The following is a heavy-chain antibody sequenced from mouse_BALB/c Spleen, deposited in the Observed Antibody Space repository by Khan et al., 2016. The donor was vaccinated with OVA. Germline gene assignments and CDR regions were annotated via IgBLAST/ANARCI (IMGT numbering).Heavy chain of an antibody. Sequence: EVQLKQSGAELVKPGASVKLSCTASGFNIKDTYIHWVKQRPEKGPEWIGRIDPAHGDTKYDPKFQGKAPITAATSSKPAYLPLSILTSEDTAVYYCATLDVNPFAYWGQGTLVTVSA. CDR3: ATLDVNPFAY. J-gene: IGHJ3*01. CDR2: IDPAHGDT. CDR1: GFNIKDTY. V-gene: IGHV14-3*02.